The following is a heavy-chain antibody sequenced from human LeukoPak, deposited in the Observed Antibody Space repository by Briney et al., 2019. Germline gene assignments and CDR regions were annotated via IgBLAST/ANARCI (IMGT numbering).Heavy chain of an antibody. D-gene: IGHD2-2*01. Sequence: GGSLRLSCAASGFTFSSYAMSWARQAPGKGLEWVSAISGSGGSTYYADSVKGRFTISRDNSKNTLYLQMNSLRAEDTAVYYCAKEMGYCSSTSCSYYYYGMDVWGQGTTVTVSS. CDR3: AKEMGYCSSTSCSYYYYGMDV. V-gene: IGHV3-23*01. CDR2: ISGSGGST. CDR1: GFTFSSYA. J-gene: IGHJ6*02.